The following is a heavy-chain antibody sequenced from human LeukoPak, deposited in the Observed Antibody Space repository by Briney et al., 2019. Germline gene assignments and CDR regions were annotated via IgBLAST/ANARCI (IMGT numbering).Heavy chain of an antibody. J-gene: IGHJ5*02. V-gene: IGHV1-69*05. CDR3: ARGYCTNGVCYWFDP. CDR1: VGTFSRYA. Sequence: SVKVSCKASVGTFSRYAISWVRQTPGQGLEWMGGIIPIFGTANYAQKFQGRVTITTDESTSTAYMELSSLRSEDTAVCYCARGYCTNGVCYWFDPWGQGTLVTVSS. CDR2: IIPIFGTA. D-gene: IGHD2-8*01.